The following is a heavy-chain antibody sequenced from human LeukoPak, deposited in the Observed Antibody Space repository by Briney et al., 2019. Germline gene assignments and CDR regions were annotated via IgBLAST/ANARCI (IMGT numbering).Heavy chain of an antibody. J-gene: IGHJ3*02. Sequence: ASVKVSCEASGYTFTSYAMHWVRQAPGQRLEWMGWINAGNGNTKYSQKFQGRVTMTRDTSTSTVYMELSSLRSEDTAVYYCAREEGSYYDSSGYPDAFDIWDQGTMVTVSS. CDR2: INAGNGNT. CDR1: GYTFTSYA. CDR3: AREEGSYYDSSGYPDAFDI. D-gene: IGHD3-22*01. V-gene: IGHV1-3*01.